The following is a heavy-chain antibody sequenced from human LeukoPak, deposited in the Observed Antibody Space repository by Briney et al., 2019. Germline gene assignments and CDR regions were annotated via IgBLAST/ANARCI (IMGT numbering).Heavy chain of an antibody. V-gene: IGHV1-2*02. CDR1: GYTFNAYF. Sequence: RGSVKVSCKASGYTFNAYFLHWVRQAPGQGLEWMGWISPHSSITNYAQNFQGRVTMTGDTSISTVYLELSGLRSDDTAVYYCVREIYRFDYWGQGTLVIVSS. J-gene: IGHJ4*02. CDR2: ISPHSSIT. CDR3: VREIYRFDY. D-gene: IGHD2-2*02.